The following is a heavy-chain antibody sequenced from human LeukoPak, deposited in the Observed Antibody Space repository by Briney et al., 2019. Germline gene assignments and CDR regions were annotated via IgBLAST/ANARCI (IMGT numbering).Heavy chain of an antibody. CDR1: GYTFTGYY. D-gene: IGHD3-22*01. Sequence: GASVKVSCKASGYTFTGYYMHWVRQAPGQGLEWMGWINPNSGGTNYAQKFQGRVTMTRDTSISTAYMELSRLRSDDTAVYYCAREDYYDSSGRTDVGAFDIWGQGTMVTVSS. CDR3: AREDYYDSSGRTDVGAFDI. CDR2: INPNSGGT. V-gene: IGHV1-2*02. J-gene: IGHJ3*02.